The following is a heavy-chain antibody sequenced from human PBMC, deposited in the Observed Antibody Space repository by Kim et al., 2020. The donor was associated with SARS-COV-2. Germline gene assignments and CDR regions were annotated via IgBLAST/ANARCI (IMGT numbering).Heavy chain of an antibody. V-gene: IGHV3-30*04. J-gene: IGHJ6*02. CDR1: GFTFSSCA. Sequence: GGSLRLSCAASGFTFSSCAMHWVRQAPGKGLEWVAVISYDGSNKYYADSVKGRFTISRDNSKNTLYLQMNSLRAEDTAVYYCARGQSGGYYYGMDVWGQGTTVTVSS. CDR2: ISYDGSNK. D-gene: IGHD1-26*01. CDR3: ARGQSGGYYYGMDV.